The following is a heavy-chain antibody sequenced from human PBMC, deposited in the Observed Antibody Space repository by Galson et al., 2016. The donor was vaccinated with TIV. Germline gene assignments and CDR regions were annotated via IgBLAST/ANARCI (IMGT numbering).Heavy chain of an antibody. CDR2: ISGYSGNT. CDR1: GYTFSKYG. CDR3: ARGVVVPPTIDSSSYYGFDV. Sequence: SVKVSCKASGYTFSKYGISWVRQAPGQGLEWMGWISGYSGNTNYARKLKGRVSMTTDTSTGTAFLEVRSLTSDDTAVYYCARGVVVPPTIDSSSYYGFDVWGQGTTVTVSS. D-gene: IGHD2-15*01. V-gene: IGHV1-18*04. J-gene: IGHJ6*02.